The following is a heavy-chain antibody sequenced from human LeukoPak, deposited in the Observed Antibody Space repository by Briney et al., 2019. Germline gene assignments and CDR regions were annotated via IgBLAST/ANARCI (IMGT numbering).Heavy chain of an antibody. CDR1: GGTFSSYA. V-gene: IGHV1-69*13. D-gene: IGHD3-3*01. CDR2: IIPIFGTA. J-gene: IGHJ4*02. CDR3: ARAPQYYDFWSGCQTRPYYFDY. Sequence: SVKVSCKASGGTFSSYAISWVRQAPGQGLEWMGGIIPIFGTANYAQKFQGRVTITADESTSTAYMELSSLRSEDTAVYYCARAPQYYDFWSGCQTRPYYFDYWGQGTLVTVSS.